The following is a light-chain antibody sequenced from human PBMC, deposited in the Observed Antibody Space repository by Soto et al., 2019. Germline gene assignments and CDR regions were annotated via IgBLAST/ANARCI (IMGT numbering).Light chain of an antibody. J-gene: IGKJ1*01. Sequence: DIQMTQSPSTLSASVGDRVTITCRASQSISSWLAWYQQKPGKAPKLLICKASSLESGVPSRFRGSGSGTEFTLTISSLQPDDFATYYCQQYNSSPWTFGQGTKVEIK. CDR2: KAS. V-gene: IGKV1-5*03. CDR3: QQYNSSPWT. CDR1: QSISSW.